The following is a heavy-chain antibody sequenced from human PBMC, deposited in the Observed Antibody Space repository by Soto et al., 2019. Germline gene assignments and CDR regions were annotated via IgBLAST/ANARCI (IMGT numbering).Heavy chain of an antibody. CDR3: ARGLFFRGNLEHWFDP. V-gene: IGHV4-4*02. CDR1: GGSINSNNW. CDR2: VYHSGST. J-gene: IGHJ5*02. D-gene: IGHD2-21*02. Sequence: SETLSLTCAVSGGSINSNNWWSWVRQPPGGGLEWIGEVYHSGSTNYNPSLQSRVTISVDESKNQFSLKVRSVTATDTAVYYCARGLFFRGNLEHWFDPWGQGTLVTVSS.